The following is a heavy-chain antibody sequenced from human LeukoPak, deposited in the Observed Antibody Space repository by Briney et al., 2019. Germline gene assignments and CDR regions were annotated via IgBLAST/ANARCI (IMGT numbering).Heavy chain of an antibody. Sequence: PGRSLRLSCAASGFTFSSYAMHWVRQAPGKGLEWVAVISYDGSNKYYADSVKGRFTISRDNSKNTLYLQMNSLRAEDTAVYYSARERFRGGEGAFDIWGQGTMVTVSS. D-gene: IGHD3-16*01. J-gene: IGHJ3*02. CDR3: ARERFRGGEGAFDI. CDR1: GFTFSSYA. V-gene: IGHV3-30-3*01. CDR2: ISYDGSNK.